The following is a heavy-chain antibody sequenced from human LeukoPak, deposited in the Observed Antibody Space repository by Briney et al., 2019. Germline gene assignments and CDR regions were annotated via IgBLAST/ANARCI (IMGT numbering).Heavy chain of an antibody. V-gene: IGHV4-34*01. CDR3: ATGGRPLTYWYFDL. CDR1: GGSFSTYY. CDR2: INHSGST. J-gene: IGHJ2*01. Sequence: PSETLSLTCAVYGGSFSTYYWSWIRQPPGKGLEWIGEINHSGSTNYNPSLKSRVTISVDTSKNQFSLKLSSVTAADTAVYYCATGGRPLTYWYFDLWGRGTLVTVSS.